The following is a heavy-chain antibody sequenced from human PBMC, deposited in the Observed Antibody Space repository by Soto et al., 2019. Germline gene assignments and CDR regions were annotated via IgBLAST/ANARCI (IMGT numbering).Heavy chain of an antibody. D-gene: IGHD5-18*01. V-gene: IGHV3-21*01. CDR2: ISSSSGYI. CDR1: GFTFSPYS. J-gene: IGHJ6*02. Sequence: EVQLVESGGGLVKPGGSLRLSCAASGFTFSPYSMNWVRQAPGKGLEWVSAISSSSGYIYYADSVKGRFTISRDDAKTSLSLQMNSLRAEDTAVYYCARVRSYSYGQGYGMDVWGQGTTVTVSS. CDR3: ARVRSYSYGQGYGMDV.